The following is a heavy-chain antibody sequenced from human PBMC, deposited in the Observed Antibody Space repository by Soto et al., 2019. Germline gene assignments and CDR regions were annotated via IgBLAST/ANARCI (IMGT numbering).Heavy chain of an antibody. Sequence: GASVKVSCKASGYTFTSYGISWVRQAPGQGLEWMGWISAYNGNTNYAQKLQGRVTMTTDTSTSTAYMELRSLRSDDTAVYYCAREVITIFGVSYGMDVWGQGTTVTVS. CDR1: GYTFTSYG. V-gene: IGHV1-18*01. CDR2: ISAYNGNT. J-gene: IGHJ6*02. D-gene: IGHD3-3*01. CDR3: AREVITIFGVSYGMDV.